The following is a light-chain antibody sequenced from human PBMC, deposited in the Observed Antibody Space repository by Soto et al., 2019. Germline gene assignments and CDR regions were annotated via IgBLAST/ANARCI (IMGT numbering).Light chain of an antibody. CDR3: QQYNSYSWT. J-gene: IGKJ1*01. CDR2: KAS. Sequence: DIQMTQSPSTLSGSVGDRVTITCRASQTISSWLAWYQQKPGKAPKLLIYKASTLKSGIPDRFSGSGSGTEFTLTITSLQPDDFATYYCQQYNSYSWTFGQGTKVDIK. V-gene: IGKV1-5*03. CDR1: QTISSW.